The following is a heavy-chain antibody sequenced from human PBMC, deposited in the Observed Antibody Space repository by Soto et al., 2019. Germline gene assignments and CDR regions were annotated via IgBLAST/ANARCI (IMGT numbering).Heavy chain of an antibody. V-gene: IGHV4-39*02. CDR2: IFYGGKT. CDR3: ARALHYNFWRDNVNAQYYLDF. CDR1: GGSIATPSYL. Sequence: SETLSLTFSVSGGSIATPSYLWVWIRQPPGGGLEWIGSIFYGGKTHYSPSLKSRVTISVDTSRNDFSLKVTSVTAADTAVYFCARALHYNFWRDNVNAQYYLDFWGLGALVT. J-gene: IGHJ4*02. D-gene: IGHD3-3*01.